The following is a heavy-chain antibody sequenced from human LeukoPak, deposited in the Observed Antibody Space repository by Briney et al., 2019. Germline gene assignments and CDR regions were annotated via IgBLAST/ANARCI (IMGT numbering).Heavy chain of an antibody. CDR1: GFTVSSDW. CDR3: ARDPDSAVPIDY. V-gene: IGHV3-7*01. Sequence: PGESLRLSCTASGFTVSSDWMSWVRQAPGKWLELVAHIKRDGSEKYYVDSVKGRFTISRDNAKHSLYLQMHSLRAEDTAVYYCARDPDSAVPIDYWGQGTLVTVSS. CDR2: IKRDGSEK. J-gene: IGHJ4*02.